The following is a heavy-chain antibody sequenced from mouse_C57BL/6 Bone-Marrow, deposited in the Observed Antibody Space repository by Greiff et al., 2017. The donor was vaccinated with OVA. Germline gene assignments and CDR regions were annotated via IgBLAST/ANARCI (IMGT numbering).Heavy chain of an antibody. J-gene: IGHJ1*03. V-gene: IGHV5-6*01. D-gene: IGHD1-1*01. Sequence: EVKVVESGGDLVKPGGSLKLSCAASGFTFSSYGMSWVRQTPDKRLEWVATISSGGSYTYYPASLKGRFPISRDNAKNTLYLHMRMMKSEDTAMDYCARRPITTVNFAVWGTGTTVTVSS. CDR2: ISSGGSYT. CDR1: GFTFSSYG. CDR3: ARRPITTVNFAV.